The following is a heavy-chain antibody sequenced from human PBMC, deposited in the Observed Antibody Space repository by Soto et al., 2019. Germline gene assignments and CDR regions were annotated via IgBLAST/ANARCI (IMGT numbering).Heavy chain of an antibody. CDR2: INHSGST. Sequence: SETLSLTCAVYGGSFSGYDWTWIRQPPGTGLEWIGEINHSGSTNYNPSLKSRVTISVDTSKNQFSLKLTSVTAADTAVYYCARDKITGLFDYWGRGTPVTVSS. J-gene: IGHJ4*02. CDR3: ARDKITGLFDY. V-gene: IGHV4-34*01. D-gene: IGHD2-8*02. CDR1: GGSFSGYD.